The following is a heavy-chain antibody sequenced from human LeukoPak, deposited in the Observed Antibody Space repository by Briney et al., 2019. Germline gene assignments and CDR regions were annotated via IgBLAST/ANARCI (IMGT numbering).Heavy chain of an antibody. Sequence: SETLSLTCTVSGGSISSSSYYWGWIRQPPGKGLEWIGSIYYSGSTYYNPSLKSRVTMSVDTSKNQFSLKLSSVTAADTAVYYCARVAATFHFDYWGQGTLVTVSS. CDR3: ARVAATFHFDY. CDR1: GGSISSSSYY. J-gene: IGHJ4*02. CDR2: IYYSGST. D-gene: IGHD2-15*01. V-gene: IGHV4-39*01.